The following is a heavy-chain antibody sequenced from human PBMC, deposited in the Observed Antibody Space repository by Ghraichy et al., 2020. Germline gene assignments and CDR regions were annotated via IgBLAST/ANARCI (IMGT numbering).Heavy chain of an antibody. V-gene: IGHV4-59*01. J-gene: IGHJ6*03. CDR1: GGSISSYY. D-gene: IGHD4-17*01. CDR3: ARGAVTNFGYYYYYYMDV. Sequence: SETLSLTCTVSGGSISSYYWSWIRQPPGKGLEWIGYIYYSGSTNYNPSLKSRVTISVDTSKNQFSLKLSSVTAADTAVYYCARGAVTNFGYYYYYYMDVWGKGTTVTGSS. CDR2: IYYSGST.